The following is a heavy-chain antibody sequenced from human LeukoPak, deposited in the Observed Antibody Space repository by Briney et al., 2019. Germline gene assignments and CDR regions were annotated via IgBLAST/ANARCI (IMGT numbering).Heavy chain of an antibody. CDR2: IYYGGTT. D-gene: IGHD5-24*01. V-gene: IGHV4-39*01. Sequence: PSETLSLTCTVSGDSISGSSYYWGWLRQPPGQGLEWIGNIYYGGTTYYNPSLKSRVSISVDTSNNQFSLKVSSVTAADTAVYYCASADGYQIDYWGQGTLVTVSS. J-gene: IGHJ4*02. CDR1: GDSISGSSYY. CDR3: ASADGYQIDY.